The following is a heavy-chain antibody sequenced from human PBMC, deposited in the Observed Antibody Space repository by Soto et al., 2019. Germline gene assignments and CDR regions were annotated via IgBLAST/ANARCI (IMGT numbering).Heavy chain of an antibody. CDR1: GGSFKSGSYY. Sequence: QVHLQESGPGLVRPSETLSLTGTVSGGSFKSGSYYWSWIRQPPGKGLEWIGYVYTTGRTDYNPSLKTIISLSMDTSKTQSPLELESVTPPDPAVYFCARDFDYSAPWRQRTLVTVS. CDR3: ARDFDYSAP. J-gene: IGHJ5*02. D-gene: IGHD3-9*01. CDR2: VYTTGRT. V-gene: IGHV4-61*01.